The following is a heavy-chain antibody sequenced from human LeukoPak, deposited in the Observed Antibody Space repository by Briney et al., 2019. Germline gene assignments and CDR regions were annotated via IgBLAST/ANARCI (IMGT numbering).Heavy chain of an antibody. Sequence: ASVKVSCKASGYTFTGYYMHWVRQAPGQGLEWMGWINPDSGGPNNAQKFQGRVTMTRDTSISTAYMELSRLRSDDTAVYYCARTFYDTLDSDAFDFWGQGTMVIVSS. CDR3: ARTFYDTLDSDAFDF. CDR1: GYTFTGYY. V-gene: IGHV1-2*02. D-gene: IGHD2/OR15-2a*01. J-gene: IGHJ3*01. CDR2: INPDSGGP.